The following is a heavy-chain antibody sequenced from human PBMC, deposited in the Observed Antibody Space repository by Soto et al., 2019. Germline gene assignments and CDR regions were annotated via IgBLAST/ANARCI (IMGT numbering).Heavy chain of an antibody. D-gene: IGHD3-22*01. Sequence: KTSETLSLTCTVPGGSISSSSYYWGWIRQPPGKGLEWIGSIYYSGSTYYNPSLKSRVTISVDTSKNQFSLKLSSVTAADTAVYYCASTVPYYYDSSGYPGFWGQGTLVTVSS. J-gene: IGHJ4*02. V-gene: IGHV4-39*01. CDR2: IYYSGST. CDR1: GGSISSSSYY. CDR3: ASTVPYYYDSSGYPGF.